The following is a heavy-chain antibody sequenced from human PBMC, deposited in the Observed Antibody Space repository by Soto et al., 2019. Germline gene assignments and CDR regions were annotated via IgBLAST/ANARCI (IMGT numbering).Heavy chain of an antibody. CDR3: AKDRTPDTAMVSVTPKYFDY. CDR1: GFTFSSYA. V-gene: IGHV3-23*01. CDR2: ISGSGGST. D-gene: IGHD5-18*01. J-gene: IGHJ4*02. Sequence: GGSLRLSCAASGFTFSSYAMSWVRQAPGKGLEWVSAISGSGGSTYYADSVKGRFTISRDNSKNTLYLQMNSLRAEDTAVYYCAKDRTPDTAMVSVTPKYFDYWGQGTLVTVSS.